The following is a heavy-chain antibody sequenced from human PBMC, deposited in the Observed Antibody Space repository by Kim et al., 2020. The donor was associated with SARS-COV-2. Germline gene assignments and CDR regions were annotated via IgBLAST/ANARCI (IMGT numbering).Heavy chain of an antibody. CDR2: ITWNAGSL. CDR1: GFKFDDYT. CDR3: AWSEFASAPDH. V-gene: IGHV3-43*01. Sequence: GGSLRLSCVASGFKFDDYTMHWVRQAPLRGLEWVSLITWNAGSLSYIDSVKGRFTISRDNTRNSLFLQMNGLRSDDTAIYYCAWSEFASAPDHWGQGTLVTVSS. D-gene: IGHD2-2*01. J-gene: IGHJ4*02.